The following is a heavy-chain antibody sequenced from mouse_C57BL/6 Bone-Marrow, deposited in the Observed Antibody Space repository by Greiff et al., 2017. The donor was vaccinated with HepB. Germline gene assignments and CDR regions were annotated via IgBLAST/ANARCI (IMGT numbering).Heavy chain of an antibody. V-gene: IGHV1-19*01. CDR3: ARSGDGYDGAWFAC. CDR2: INPYNGGT. D-gene: IGHD2-2*01. Sequence: VQLQQSGPVLVKPGASVKMSCKASGYTFTDYYMNWVKQSHGQSLEWIGVINPYNGGTSYNQKFKGKATLTVDKSSSTAYMELNSLTSEDSAVYYCARSGDGYDGAWFACWGQGTLVTVSA. CDR1: GYTFTDYY. J-gene: IGHJ3*01.